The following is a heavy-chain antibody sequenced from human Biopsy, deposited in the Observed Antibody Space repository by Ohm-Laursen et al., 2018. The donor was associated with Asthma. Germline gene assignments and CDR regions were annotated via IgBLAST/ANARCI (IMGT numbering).Heavy chain of an antibody. CDR1: GFSFSDYF. D-gene: IGHD6-13*01. CDR2: ISASGSTK. J-gene: IGHJ6*02. Sequence: SLRLSCAASGFSFSDYFMTWMRQAPGKGLEWVASISASGSTKYPSESVQGRSTISRDNAQNLLILEMDSLRADDTVIYYCARVLESSSRGPFYFFALDVWGQGTPVAVS. CDR3: ARVLESSSRGPFYFFALDV. V-gene: IGHV3-11*01.